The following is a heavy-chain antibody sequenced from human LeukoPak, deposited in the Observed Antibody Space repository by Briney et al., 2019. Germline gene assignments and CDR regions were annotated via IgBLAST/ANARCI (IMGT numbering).Heavy chain of an antibody. J-gene: IGHJ4*02. CDR1: GFTFSSYA. CDR2: ISYDGSNK. V-gene: IGHV3-30-3*01. D-gene: IGHD6-19*01. Sequence: PGGSLRLSCAASGFTFSSYAMHWVRQAPGKGLEWVAVISYDGSNKYYADSVKGRFTISRDNSKNTLYLQMNSLRAEDTALYYCAKGYSSGWSPFDYWGQGTLVTVSS. CDR3: AKGYSSGWSPFDY.